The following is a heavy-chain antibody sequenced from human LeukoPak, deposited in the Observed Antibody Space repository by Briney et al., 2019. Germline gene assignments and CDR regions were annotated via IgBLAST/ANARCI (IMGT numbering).Heavy chain of an antibody. V-gene: IGHV3-66*01. CDR3: ARAVYASGSLNWFAP. Sequence: GGSLRLSCAASGFTVSSNYMSWVRQAPGKGLEWVSVIYSGGATFYADSVKSRFTISRDNSKNTLYLQMNSLRAEDTAVYYCARAVYASGSLNWFAPWGQGTLVTVSS. D-gene: IGHD3-10*01. CDR1: GFTVSSNY. J-gene: IGHJ5*02. CDR2: IYSGGAT.